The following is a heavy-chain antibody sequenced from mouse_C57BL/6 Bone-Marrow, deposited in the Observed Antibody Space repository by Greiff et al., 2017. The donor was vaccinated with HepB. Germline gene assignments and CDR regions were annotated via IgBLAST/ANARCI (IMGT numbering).Heavy chain of an antibody. CDR2: ISYDGSN. Sequence: DVKLQESGPGLVKPSQSLSLTCSVTGYSITSGYYWNWIRQFPGNKLEWMGYISYDGSNNYNPSLKNRISITRDTSKNQFFLKLNSVTTEDTATYYCASRAFTTVVAKDYWGQGTTLTVSS. V-gene: IGHV3-6*01. D-gene: IGHD1-1*01. J-gene: IGHJ2*01. CDR1: GYSITSGYY. CDR3: ASRAFTTVVAKDY.